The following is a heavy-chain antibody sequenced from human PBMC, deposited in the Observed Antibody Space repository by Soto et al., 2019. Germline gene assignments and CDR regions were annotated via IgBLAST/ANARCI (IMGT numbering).Heavy chain of an antibody. CDR2: INSDGSST. J-gene: IGHJ5*02. CDR3: ARDPSMIVVGNWFDP. CDR1: GFTFSSYW. V-gene: IGHV3-74*01. Sequence: PGGSLRLSCAASGFTFSSYWMHWVRQAPGKGLVWVSRINSDGSSTSYADSVKGRFTISRDNAKNTLYLQMNSLRAEDTAVYYCARDPSMIVVGNWFDPWGQGTLVTVS. D-gene: IGHD3-22*01.